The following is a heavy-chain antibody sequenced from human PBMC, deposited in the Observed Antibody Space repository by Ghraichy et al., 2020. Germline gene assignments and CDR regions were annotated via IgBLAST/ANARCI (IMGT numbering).Heavy chain of an antibody. D-gene: IGHD2-15*01. CDR3: ARGRGVVVVAAIVLDP. V-gene: IGHV4-31*03. CDR2: IYYSGST. J-gene: IGHJ5*02. Sequence: TLSLTCTVSGGSISSGGYYWSWIRQHPGKGLEWIGYIYYSGSTYYNPSLKSRVTISVDTSKNQFSLKLSSVTAADTAVYYCARGRGVVVVAAIVLDPWGQGTLVTVSS. CDR1: GGSISSGGYY.